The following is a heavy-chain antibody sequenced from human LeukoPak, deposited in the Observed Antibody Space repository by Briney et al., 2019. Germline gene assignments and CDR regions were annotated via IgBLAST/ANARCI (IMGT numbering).Heavy chain of an antibody. CDR1: GYTFTGYY. Sequence: ASVKVSCKASGYTFTGYYMHWVRQAPGQGLEWMGWISAYNGNTNYAQKLQGRVTMTTDTSTSTAYMELRSLRSDDTAVYYCARGSGSYPEAFKDYWGQGTLVTVSS. V-gene: IGHV1-18*04. J-gene: IGHJ4*02. D-gene: IGHD3-10*01. CDR2: ISAYNGNT. CDR3: ARGSGSYPEAFKDY.